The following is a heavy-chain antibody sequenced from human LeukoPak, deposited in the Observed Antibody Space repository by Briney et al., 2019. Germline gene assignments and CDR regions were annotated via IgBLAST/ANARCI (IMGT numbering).Heavy chain of an antibody. CDR2: ISNSGNTK. CDR1: GFTFSNYY. Sequence: PGGSLRPSCAASGFTFSNYYMSWIRQAPGKGLEWVSYISNSGNTKYYADSVKGRFTISRDNAKDSLFLQMNSLRAEDTAVYYCAREGVVVRYWGQGTLVTVSS. D-gene: IGHD2-15*01. J-gene: IGHJ4*02. V-gene: IGHV3-11*04. CDR3: AREGVVVRY.